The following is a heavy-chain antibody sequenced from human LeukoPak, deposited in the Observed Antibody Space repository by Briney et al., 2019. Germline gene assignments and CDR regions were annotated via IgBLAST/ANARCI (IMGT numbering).Heavy chain of an antibody. V-gene: IGHV4-34*01. CDR1: GGSLSGYY. J-gene: IGHJ5*02. Sequence: PSETLSLTCAVYGGSLSGYYWSWIRQPPGKGLEWIGEINHSGSTNYNPSLKSRVTISVDTSKNQFSLKLSSVTAADTAVYYCARSPGSGSYSRPSPTLPFDPWGQGTLVTVSS. CDR3: ARSPGSGSYSRPSPTLPFDP. CDR2: INHSGST. D-gene: IGHD3-10*01.